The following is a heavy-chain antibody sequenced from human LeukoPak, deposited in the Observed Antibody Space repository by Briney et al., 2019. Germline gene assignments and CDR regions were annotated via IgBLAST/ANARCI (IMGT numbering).Heavy chain of an antibody. V-gene: IGHV3-23*01. Sequence: GGSLRLSCAASGFTFSSYGMSWVRQAPGKGLEWVPAISGSGGSTYYADSVKGRFTISRDNSKNTLYLQMNSLRAEDTAVYYCAKRGYSSGWYPARYYYYYYYMDVWGKGTTVTISS. CDR1: GFTFSSYG. CDR3: AKRGYSSGWYPARYYYYYYYMDV. J-gene: IGHJ6*03. CDR2: ISGSGGST. D-gene: IGHD6-19*01.